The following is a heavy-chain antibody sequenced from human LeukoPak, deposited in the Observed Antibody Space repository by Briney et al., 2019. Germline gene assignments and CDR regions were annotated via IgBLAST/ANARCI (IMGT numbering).Heavy chain of an antibody. J-gene: IGHJ4*02. V-gene: IGHV4-34*01. Sequence: SETLSLTCAVYGGSFSGYYWSWIRQPPGKGLEWIGEINHSGSTNYNPSLKSRVTISVDTSKNQFSLKLSSVTAADTAVYYCASYTAGGGGLDYWGQGTLVTVSS. CDR1: GGSFSGYY. CDR3: ASYTAGGGGLDY. D-gene: IGHD5-18*01. CDR2: INHSGST.